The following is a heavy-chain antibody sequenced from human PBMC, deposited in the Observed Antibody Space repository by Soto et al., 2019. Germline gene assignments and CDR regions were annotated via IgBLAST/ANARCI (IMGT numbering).Heavy chain of an antibody. CDR2: INHSGST. CDR3: AREDTPNWFDP. CDR1: GGSFSGYY. V-gene: IGHV4-34*01. J-gene: IGHJ5*02. Sequence: PSETLSLTCAVYGGSFSGYYWSWIRQPPGKGLEWIGEINHSGSTNYNPSLKSRVTISVDTSKNQFSLKLSSVTAADTAVYYCAREDTPNWFDPWGQGTLVTVPS. D-gene: IGHD5-18*01.